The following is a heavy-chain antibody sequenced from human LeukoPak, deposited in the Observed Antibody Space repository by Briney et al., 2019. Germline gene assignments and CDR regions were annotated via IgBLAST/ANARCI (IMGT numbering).Heavy chain of an antibody. CDR2: ISSNGGTT. D-gene: IGHD6-13*01. CDR1: GFTFMTYA. J-gene: IGHJ4*02. Sequence: PGRSLRLSCSASGFTFMTYATHWVRQAPGKGLEYVSAISSNGGTTYYADSVKGRFAISRDNSKNTLYLQMSSLRAEDTAVYYCVKASRSSSWYFDYWGQGTLVTV. CDR3: VKASRSSSWYFDY. V-gene: IGHV3-64D*08.